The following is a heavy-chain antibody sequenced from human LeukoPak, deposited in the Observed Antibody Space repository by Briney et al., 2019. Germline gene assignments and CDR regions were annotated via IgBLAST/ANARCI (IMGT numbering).Heavy chain of an antibody. V-gene: IGHV1-2*02. Sequence: GASVKVSCKASGYTFTGYYMHWVRQAPGQGLEWMGWINPNSGGTNYAQKFQGRVTMTRDTSISTAYMELSGLRSDDTAVYYCARGGFGELLYGSENFDYWGQGTLVTVSS. CDR2: INPNSGGT. CDR3: ARGGFGELLYGSENFDY. CDR1: GYTFTGYY. D-gene: IGHD3-10*01. J-gene: IGHJ4*02.